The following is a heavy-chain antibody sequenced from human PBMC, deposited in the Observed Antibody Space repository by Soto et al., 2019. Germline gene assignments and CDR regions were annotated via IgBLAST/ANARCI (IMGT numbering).Heavy chain of an antibody. CDR2: INHSGST. Sequence: SETLPLTCAVYGGSFSGYYWSWIRQPPGKGLEWIGEINHSGSTNYNPSLKSRVTISVDTSKNQFSLKLSSVTAADTAVYYCARFAGGVVATWGQGTLVTVSS. D-gene: IGHD2-15*01. J-gene: IGHJ5*02. V-gene: IGHV4-34*01. CDR3: ARFAGGVVAT. CDR1: GGSFSGYY.